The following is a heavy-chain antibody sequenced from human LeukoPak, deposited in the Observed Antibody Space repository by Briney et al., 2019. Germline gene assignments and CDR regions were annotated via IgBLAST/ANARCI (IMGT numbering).Heavy chain of an antibody. V-gene: IGHV5-51*01. CDR3: ARHATTSLGLVDAFDI. Sequence: GESLKTSCKGSGYSFTSYWIGWVRQMPGKGLEWMGIIYPGDSDTRYSPSFQGQVTISADKSISTAYLQWSSLKASDTAMYYCARHATTSLGLVDAFDIWGQGTMVTVSS. CDR2: IYPGDSDT. J-gene: IGHJ3*02. CDR1: GYSFTSYW. D-gene: IGHD2/OR15-2a*01.